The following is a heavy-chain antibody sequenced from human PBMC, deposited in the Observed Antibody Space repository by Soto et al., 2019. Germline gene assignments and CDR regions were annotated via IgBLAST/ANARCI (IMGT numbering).Heavy chain of an antibody. CDR2: INHSGST. V-gene: IGHV4-34*01. CDR1: GGSFSGYY. Sequence: SETLSLTCAVYGGSFSGYYWSWIRQPPGKGLEWIGEINHSGSTNYNPSLKSRVTISVDTSKNQFSLKLSSVTAADTAVYYYARVSLAYNWFDPWGQGTLVTVSS. J-gene: IGHJ5*02. CDR3: ARVSLAYNWFDP.